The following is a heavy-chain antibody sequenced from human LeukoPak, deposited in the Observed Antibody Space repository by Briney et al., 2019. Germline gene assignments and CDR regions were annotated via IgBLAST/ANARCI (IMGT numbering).Heavy chain of an antibody. Sequence: ASVKVSCKASGYTFTSYDINWVRQATGQGLEWMGWMNPNSGNTGYAQKFQGRVTMTRNTSISTAYMELSSLRAEDTAVYYCARGLDNYYGSGSYLDYWGQGTLVTVSS. CDR2: MNPNSGNT. CDR1: GYTFTSYD. V-gene: IGHV1-8*01. J-gene: IGHJ4*02. D-gene: IGHD3-10*01. CDR3: ARGLDNYYGSGSYLDY.